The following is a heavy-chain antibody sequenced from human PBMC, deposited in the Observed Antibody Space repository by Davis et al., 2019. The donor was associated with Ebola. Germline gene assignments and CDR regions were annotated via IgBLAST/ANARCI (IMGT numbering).Heavy chain of an antibody. CDR3: ARVIPHTGTYQKYYFDY. D-gene: IGHD1-26*01. CDR2: IYSAGST. CDR1: GFTVSSNY. V-gene: IGHV3-53*01. Sequence: GESLKISCAGTGFTVSSNYMSWVRQAPGKGLEWVSVIYSAGSTYYADSVKGRFTISRDNSKNTLFLQMNSLRAEDTAVYYCARVIPHTGTYQKYYFDYWGQGNLVTVSS. J-gene: IGHJ4*02.